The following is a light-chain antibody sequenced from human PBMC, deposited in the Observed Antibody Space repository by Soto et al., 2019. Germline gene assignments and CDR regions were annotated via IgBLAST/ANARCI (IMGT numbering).Light chain of an antibody. V-gene: IGLV2-11*01. Sequence: QSVLTQPRSVSGSPGQSVTISCTGTSSDVGGYKYVSWYQQHPGKAPQLMIYDVNKRPSGVPDRFSGSKSGNTASLTISGLQAEDEADYYCAAWDDDLHVWLFGGGTKLTVL. J-gene: IGLJ3*02. CDR1: SSDVGGYKY. CDR2: DVN. CDR3: AAWDDDLHVWL.